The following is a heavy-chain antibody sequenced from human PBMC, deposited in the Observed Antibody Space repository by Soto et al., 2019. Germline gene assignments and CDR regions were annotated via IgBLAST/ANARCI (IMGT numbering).Heavy chain of an antibody. CDR1: GFTFSSYG. Sequence: PGGSQRLSCAASGFTFSSYGMHWVSQAPGKGLEWVSAIRGSGGSKYYADSVKGRFTISRDNSKNTLYLQMNSLRAEDTAVYYCAKESSSSSWYFDYWGQGTLVTVSS. J-gene: IGHJ4*02. V-gene: IGHV3-23*01. CDR2: IRGSGGSK. D-gene: IGHD6-13*01. CDR3: AKESSSSSWYFDY.